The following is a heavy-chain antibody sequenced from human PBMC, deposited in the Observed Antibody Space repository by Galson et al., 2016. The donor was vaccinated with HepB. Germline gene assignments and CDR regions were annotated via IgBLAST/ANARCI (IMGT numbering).Heavy chain of an antibody. Sequence: SVKVSCKVSGYTRTELSMHWVRQAPGKGLEWIGGFDPEDGETFYAQEFQGRVLMTEDSSTGTAYMELGSLRSEDTAVYYCTLYYYDTSGYYFFDNWGQGTLVTFSS. D-gene: IGHD3-22*01. CDR1: GYTRTELS. CDR2: FDPEDGET. V-gene: IGHV1-24*01. CDR3: TLYYYDTSGYYFFDN. J-gene: IGHJ4*02.